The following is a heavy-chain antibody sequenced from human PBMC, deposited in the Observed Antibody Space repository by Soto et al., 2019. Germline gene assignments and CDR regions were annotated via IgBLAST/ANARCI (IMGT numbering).Heavy chain of an antibody. CDR1: GFTFSDHY. V-gene: IGHV3-72*01. CDR2: TRNKANSYTT. J-gene: IGHJ4*02. Sequence: GGSLRLSCAASGFTFSDHYMDWVRQAPGKGLEWVGRTRNKANSYTTEYAASVKGRFTISRDDSKNSLYLQMNSLKTEDTAVYYCALGLRSSGWLINFDYWGQGTLVTVSS. D-gene: IGHD6-19*01. CDR3: ALGLRSSGWLINFDY.